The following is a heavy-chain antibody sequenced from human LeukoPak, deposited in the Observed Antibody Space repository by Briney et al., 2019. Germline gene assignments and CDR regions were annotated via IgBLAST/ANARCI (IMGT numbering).Heavy chain of an antibody. Sequence: GGSLRLSCAASSFTFSNYGMYWVRQAPGKGLEWVAVIGRDGNYIYYGDSVKGRFTISRDNSKNTLYLQMNSLRAEDTAVYFCARDRGSHYLDYWGQGTLVTVSS. V-gene: IGHV3-33*01. CDR3: ARDRGSHYLDY. CDR1: SFTFSNYG. CDR2: IGRDGNYI. D-gene: IGHD1-26*01. J-gene: IGHJ4*02.